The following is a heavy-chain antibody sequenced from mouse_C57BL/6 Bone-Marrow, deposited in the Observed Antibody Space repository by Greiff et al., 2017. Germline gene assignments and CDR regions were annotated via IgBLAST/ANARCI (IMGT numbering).Heavy chain of an antibody. J-gene: IGHJ1*03. V-gene: IGHV1-52*01. CDR3: SRDYYGSSYWYVDV. CDR1: GYTFTSYW. D-gene: IGHD1-1*01. CDR2: IDPSDSET. Sequence: QVQLQQPGAELVRPGSSVKLSCKASGYTFTSYWMHWVKQRPIQGLEWIGNIDPSDSETHYNQKFKDKATLTVDKSSSTAYMQLSSLTSEDSAVYYWSRDYYGSSYWYVDVWGTGTTVTVSS.